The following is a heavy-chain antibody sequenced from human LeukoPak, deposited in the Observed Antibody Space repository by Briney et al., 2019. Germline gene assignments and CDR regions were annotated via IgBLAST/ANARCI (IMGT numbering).Heavy chain of an antibody. CDR2: ISGSGGST. CDR3: AKDAPTRGQLVKEFDY. Sequence: GWSLRLSCAASGFTFSSYAMSWVRQAPGKGLEWVSAISGSGGSTYYADSVKGRFTISRDNSKNTLYLQMNSLRAEDTAVYYCAKDAPTRGQLVKEFDYWGQGTLVTVSS. D-gene: IGHD6-13*01. V-gene: IGHV3-23*01. CDR1: GFTFSSYA. J-gene: IGHJ4*02.